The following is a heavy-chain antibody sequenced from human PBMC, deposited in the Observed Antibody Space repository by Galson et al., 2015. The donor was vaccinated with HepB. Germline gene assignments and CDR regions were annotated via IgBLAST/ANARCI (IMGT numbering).Heavy chain of an antibody. CDR1: GGTFSSYA. D-gene: IGHD5-18*01. CDR3: ARGEDTAMGAFDY. J-gene: IGHJ4*02. Sequence: SVKVSCKASGGTFSSYAISWVRQAPGQGLEWMGGIIPIFGTANYAQKFQGRVTITADESTSTAYMELSSLRSEDTAVYYCARGEDTAMGAFDYWGQGTLVTVSS. V-gene: IGHV1-69*13. CDR2: IIPIFGTA.